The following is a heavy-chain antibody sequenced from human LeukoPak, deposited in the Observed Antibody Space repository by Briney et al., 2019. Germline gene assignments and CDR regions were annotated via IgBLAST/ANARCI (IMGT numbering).Heavy chain of an antibody. CDR3: AISTVTTSYDAFDI. Sequence: ASVKVSCKASGYTFTGYYMHWVRQAPGQGLEWMGWINPNSGGTNYAQKFQGRVTMTGDTSISTAYMELSRLRSDDTAVYYCAISTVTTSYDAFDIWGQGTMVTVSS. V-gene: IGHV1-2*02. CDR2: INPNSGGT. J-gene: IGHJ3*02. CDR1: GYTFTGYY. D-gene: IGHD4-17*01.